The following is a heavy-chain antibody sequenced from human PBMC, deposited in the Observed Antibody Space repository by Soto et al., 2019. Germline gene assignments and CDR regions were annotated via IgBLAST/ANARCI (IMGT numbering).Heavy chain of an antibody. V-gene: IGHV3-48*02. CDR3: EREATPVVTPWVFDY. J-gene: IGHJ4*02. CDR2: ISSSSGNI. D-gene: IGHD2-21*02. Sequence: GGSLRLSCLASGFTLSGYSMNWVRQAPGKGLEWVSFISSSSGNIYYADSVKGRFTISRDNAKNSLYLQMNSLRDEDTAVYYCEREATPVVTPWVFDYWGRGTQVTVYS. CDR1: GFTLSGYS.